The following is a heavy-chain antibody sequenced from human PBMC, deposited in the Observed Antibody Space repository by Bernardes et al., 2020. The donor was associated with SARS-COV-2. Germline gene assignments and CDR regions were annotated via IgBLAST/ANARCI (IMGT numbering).Heavy chain of an antibody. Sequence: TCTVSGGSIRSSYWSWIRQPPGPGLAWIGYIYYSGSTNYNPSLKSRVTISVDTSKNQFSLKLSSVTAAATAVYYCARDRHGDYDYWGQGTLVTVSS. CDR3: ARDRHGDYDY. D-gene: IGHD4-17*01. CDR1: GGSIRSSY. V-gene: IGHV4-59*01. J-gene: IGHJ4*02. CDR2: IYYSGST.